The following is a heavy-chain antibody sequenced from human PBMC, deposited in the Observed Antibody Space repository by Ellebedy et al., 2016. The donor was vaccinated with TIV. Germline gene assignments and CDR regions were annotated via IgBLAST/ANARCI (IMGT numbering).Heavy chain of an antibody. D-gene: IGHD1-1*01. J-gene: IGHJ4*01. CDR2: INQGGSET. CDR3: ARSPATGTVDY. CDR1: GFTFSTYW. V-gene: IGHV3-7*01. Sequence: GESLKISXAASGFTFSTYWMSWVRQAPGKGLEWVANINQGGSETYYVDSVKRRFTMSRDNAKNSLYLQLNSLRAEDTAVYYCARSPATGTVDYWGHGTLVTVSS.